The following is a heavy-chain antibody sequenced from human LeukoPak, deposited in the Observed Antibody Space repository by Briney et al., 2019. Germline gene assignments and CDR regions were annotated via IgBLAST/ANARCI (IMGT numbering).Heavy chain of an antibody. CDR2: RNPNSGNT. J-gene: IGHJ5*02. V-gene: IGHV1-8*01. D-gene: IGHD4-11*01. Sequence: ASGTVSFTASGYAFTIYNINWVRQATGQGKEWMGWRNPNSGNTDYAQKFQGRVTMTRNTSISTAYMELSSLRSEHTAVHYCARRVLSFNYLKRPLNNLFDPWGQATLVTVSS. CDR3: ARRVLSFNYLKRPLNNLFDP. CDR1: GYAFTIYN.